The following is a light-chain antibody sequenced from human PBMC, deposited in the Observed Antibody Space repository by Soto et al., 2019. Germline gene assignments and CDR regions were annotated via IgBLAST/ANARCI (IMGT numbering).Light chain of an antibody. CDR1: SSDVGGYNY. CDR3: NSYTSKSTGV. V-gene: IGLV2-14*01. CDR2: EVS. Sequence: QSALTQPASVSGSPGQSITISCTGTSSDVGGYNYVSWYQQHPGKAPKLIIYEVSNRPSEVSNRFSGYKSGNTASLTISGLQAEDEADYDCNSYTSKSTGVFGTGTKLTVL. J-gene: IGLJ1*01.